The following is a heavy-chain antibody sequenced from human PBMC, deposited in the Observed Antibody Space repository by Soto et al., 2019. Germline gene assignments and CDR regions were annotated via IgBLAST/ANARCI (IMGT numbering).Heavy chain of an antibody. V-gene: IGHV4-39*01. CDR3: ARHIHNQGFEYYFDS. CDR2: IDYSGNI. D-gene: IGHD1-1*01. CDR1: GGSITSSGSA. J-gene: IGHJ4*02. Sequence: PSETLSLTCNASGGSITSSGSAWGWIRQSPGKGLEWIGTIDYSGNIYYIPSLKSRITISVDTSKNQISLKLSSVTAADTAVYYWARHIHNQGFEYYFDSWGQGTLVTVSS.